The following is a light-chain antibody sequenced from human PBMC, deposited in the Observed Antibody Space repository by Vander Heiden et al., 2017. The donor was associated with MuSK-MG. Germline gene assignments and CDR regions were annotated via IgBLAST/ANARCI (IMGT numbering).Light chain of an antibody. V-gene: IGKV2-28*01. CDR1: QSLLHSNGYNY. Sequence: DIVMTQSPLSLPVTPGAPASISCRSSQSLLHSNGYNYLDWYLQKPGQSPQLLIYLGSNRASGVPDRFSGSGSGADFTLKISRVEAEDVGVYYCRQALQNPYTFGQGTKVXIK. J-gene: IGKJ2*01. CDR3: RQALQNPYT. CDR2: LGS.